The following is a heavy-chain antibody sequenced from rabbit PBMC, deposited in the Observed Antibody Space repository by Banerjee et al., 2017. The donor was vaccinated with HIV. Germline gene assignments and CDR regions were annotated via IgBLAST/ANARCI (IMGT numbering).Heavy chain of an antibody. CDR3: ARSLAGYSGYPYGL. D-gene: IGHD6-1*01. CDR2: IDTGSSGTT. Sequence: QSLEESGGDLVKPGASLTLTCTASGFSFNDNYWIWWVRQAPGKGLEWIACIDTGSSGTTYYASWAKGRFTISKTSSTTVTLQMTSLTVADTATYFCARSLAGYSGYPYGLWGQGTLVTV. J-gene: IGHJ3*01. V-gene: IGHV1S40*01. CDR1: GFSFNDNYW.